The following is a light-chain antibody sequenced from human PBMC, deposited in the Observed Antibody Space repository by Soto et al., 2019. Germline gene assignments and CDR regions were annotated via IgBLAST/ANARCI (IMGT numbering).Light chain of an antibody. CDR2: KAS. CDR1: QNINSW. V-gene: IGKV1-5*03. Sequence: DIQMTQSPSTLSASVGDRVTITCRASQNINSWLAWYQQKPGKAPKVLIYKASTLESGVPSRFSGSGSATEFTLTISSLQPDDFATYYCQQYNSYSGTFGQGTKVEIK. J-gene: IGKJ1*01. CDR3: QQYNSYSGT.